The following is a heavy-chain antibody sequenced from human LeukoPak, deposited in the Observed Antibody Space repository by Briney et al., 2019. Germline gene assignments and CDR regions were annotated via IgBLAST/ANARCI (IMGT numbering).Heavy chain of an antibody. CDR3: ARLFGGVTTFDY. J-gene: IGHJ4*02. Sequence: GGSLRLSCATSGFTFTTFWMHWVRHAPGKGLVWVSRINHDGSNTNYADSVKGRFTISRDNAKNTVYLQINSLTAEDTAVYYCARLFGGVTTFDYWGQGALVTVSS. D-gene: IGHD2-8*02. V-gene: IGHV3-74*01. CDR1: GFTFTTFW. CDR2: INHDGSNT.